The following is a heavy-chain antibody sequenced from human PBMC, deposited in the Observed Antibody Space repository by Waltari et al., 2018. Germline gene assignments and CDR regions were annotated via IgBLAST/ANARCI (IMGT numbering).Heavy chain of an antibody. V-gene: IGHV1-69-2*01. CDR1: GYTFTDYY. J-gene: IGHJ4*02. D-gene: IGHD3-3*01. Sequence: EVQLVQSGAEVKKPGATVKISCKASGYTFTDYYMHWVQQAPGKGLEWMGRVDPEDGETRYEEKCQGRVTITADTSTDTAYMELSSLRSEDTAVYYCATNSYTIFGVVIIGALGYWGQGTLVTVSS. CDR3: ATNSYTIFGVVIIGALGY. CDR2: VDPEDGET.